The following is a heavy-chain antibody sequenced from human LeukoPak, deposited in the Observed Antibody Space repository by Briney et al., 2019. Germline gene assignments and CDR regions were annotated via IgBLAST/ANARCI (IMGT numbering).Heavy chain of an antibody. J-gene: IGHJ4*02. CDR2: ISSSSSYI. V-gene: IGHV3-21*01. D-gene: IGHD3-10*01. CDR3: ARVSLPAGNQYGSGSYDF. CDR1: GFTFSSYN. Sequence: GGSLRLSCAASGFTFSSYNLNWVRQAPGKGLEWVSAISSSSSYICYADSAKGRFTISRDNAKSSLYLQMNSLRAEDTALYYCARVSLPAGNQYGSGSYDFWGQGTLVIVSS.